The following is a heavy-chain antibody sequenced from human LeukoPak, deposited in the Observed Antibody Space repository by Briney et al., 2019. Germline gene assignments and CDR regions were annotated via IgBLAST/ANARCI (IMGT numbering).Heavy chain of an antibody. Sequence: PSETLSLTCTVSGGSVSSTEFYWGWIRQPPGEGLQWIGNVYYTGSTYYNPSLNSRVTMSVDTSQNQFSLKMTSVTAADTAVYYCARLSKGRYFDYIIDYWGQGTLVTVSS. D-gene: IGHD3-9*01. J-gene: IGHJ4*02. CDR1: GGSVSSTEFY. CDR3: ARLSKGRYFDYIIDY. CDR2: VYYTGST. V-gene: IGHV4-39*01.